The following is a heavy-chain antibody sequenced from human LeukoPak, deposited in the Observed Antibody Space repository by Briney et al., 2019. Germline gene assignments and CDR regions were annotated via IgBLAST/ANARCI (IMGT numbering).Heavy chain of an antibody. Sequence: GGSLRLSCAASGFTFSSYAMHWVRQAPGKGLEWVAVISNDGSNKYYADSVKGRFTISRDNSKNTLYLQMNSLRAEDTAVYYCARRGWGYYDSSGYYLNYYFDYWGQGTLVTVSS. V-gene: IGHV3-30-3*01. CDR1: GFTFSSYA. CDR3: ARRGWGYYDSSGYYLNYYFDY. J-gene: IGHJ4*02. D-gene: IGHD3-22*01. CDR2: ISNDGSNK.